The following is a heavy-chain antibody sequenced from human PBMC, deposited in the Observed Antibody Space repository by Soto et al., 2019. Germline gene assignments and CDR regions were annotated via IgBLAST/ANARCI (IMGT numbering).Heavy chain of an antibody. CDR3: ATSYGSGSTHFDS. J-gene: IGHJ4*02. D-gene: IGHD3-10*01. CDR2: VNPIVGMS. CDR1: GGTFNSYT. Sequence: QVQLVQSGPEVKKPGSSVKVSCTASGGTFNSYTLNWVRQAPGQRPEWVGRVNPIVGMSTSASKFQGRVTLTADKSTNRAYMDLTGLKSGDTAVYYCATSYGSGSTHFDSWGQGTLVTVAS. V-gene: IGHV1-69*02.